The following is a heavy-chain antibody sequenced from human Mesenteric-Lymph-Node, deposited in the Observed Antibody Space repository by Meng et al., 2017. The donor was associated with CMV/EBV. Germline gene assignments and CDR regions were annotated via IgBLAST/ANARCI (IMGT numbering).Heavy chain of an antibody. D-gene: IGHD3-9*01. CDR3: ARDRDILTGPYYFDY. J-gene: IGHJ4*02. V-gene: IGHV3-11*04. Sequence: SGLTFRDYYMRWIRQAPGKGLEWVSYIVDTGSNMYYADSVKGRFAISRDNAKNSLYLQMNSLRAEDTAVYYCARDRDILTGPYYFDYWGQGTLVTVSS. CDR2: IVDTGSNM. CDR1: GLTFRDYY.